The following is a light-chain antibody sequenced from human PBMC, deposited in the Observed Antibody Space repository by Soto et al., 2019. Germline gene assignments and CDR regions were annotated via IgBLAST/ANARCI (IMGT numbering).Light chain of an antibody. CDR2: GAS. V-gene: IGKV3-15*01. J-gene: IGKJ1*01. CDR3: QQYDTWPLWT. CDR1: QSVSSN. Sequence: EIVMTQSPATLSVSPGERATLSCRASQSVSSNLAWYQQKPGQAPRLLIYGASTRATGIPARFSGSGSGTEFTLTISSLQSEDFAGYYCQQYDTWPLWTLGHGTKVEIK.